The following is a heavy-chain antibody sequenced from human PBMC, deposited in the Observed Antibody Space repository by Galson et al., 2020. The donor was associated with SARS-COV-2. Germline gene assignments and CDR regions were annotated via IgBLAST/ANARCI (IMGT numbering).Heavy chain of an antibody. Sequence: GGSLRLSCAASGFTFSSYGMHWVRQAPGKGLEWVAVIWYDGSNKYYADSVKGRFTISRDNSKNTLYLQMNSLRAEDTAVYYCAKEYNSEENYYYYYMDVWGKGTTVTVSS. V-gene: IGHV3-33*06. CDR3: AKEYNSEENYYYYYMDV. CDR1: GFTFSSYG. CDR2: IWYDGSNK. D-gene: IGHD1-1*01. J-gene: IGHJ6*03.